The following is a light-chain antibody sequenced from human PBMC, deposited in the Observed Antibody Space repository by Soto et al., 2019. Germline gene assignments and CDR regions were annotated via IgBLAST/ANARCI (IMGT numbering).Light chain of an antibody. Sequence: DIQMTQSPSSLSAAVGDGVTITCRASQGISNYLAWYQQKPGKVPKLLIYAAYTLQSGVTSRFSGSGSGTDFTLTISSLQPEDVATYYCQTYNSALRTVGPGTKVEIK. CDR3: QTYNSALRT. CDR1: QGISNY. CDR2: AAY. V-gene: IGKV1-27*01. J-gene: IGKJ1*01.